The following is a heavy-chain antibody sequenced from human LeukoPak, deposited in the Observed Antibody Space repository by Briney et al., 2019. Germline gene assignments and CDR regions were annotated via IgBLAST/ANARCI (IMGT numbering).Heavy chain of an antibody. CDR2: INPNSGGT. D-gene: IGHD2-8*01. CDR3: ARGDIVLMVYASNWFDP. J-gene: IGHJ5*02. CDR1: GYTFTGYY. V-gene: IGHV1-2*06. Sequence: ASVKVSCKASGYTFTGYYMHWVRQAPGQGLEWMGRINPNSGGTNYAQKFQGRVTMTRDTSISTAYMELSRLRSDDTAVYYCARGDIVLMVYASNWFDPWGQGTLVTVSS.